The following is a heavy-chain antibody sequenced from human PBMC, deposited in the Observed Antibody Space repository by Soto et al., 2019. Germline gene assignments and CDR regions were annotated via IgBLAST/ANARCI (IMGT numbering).Heavy chain of an antibody. CDR3: ARGGSLNWFDP. J-gene: IGHJ5*02. V-gene: IGHV3-48*01. D-gene: IGHD3-10*01. CDR1: GFTFSSYS. CDR2: ISSSSSTI. Sequence: EVQLVESGGGLVQPGGSLRLSCAASGFTFSSYSMNWVRQAPGKGLEWVSYISSSSSTIYYADSVKGRFTISRDNAKNSLYLQMNSLRAEHTAVYYCARGGSLNWFDPWGQGTLVTVSS.